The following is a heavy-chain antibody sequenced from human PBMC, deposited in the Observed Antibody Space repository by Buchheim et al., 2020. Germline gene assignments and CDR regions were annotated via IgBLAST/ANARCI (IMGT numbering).Heavy chain of an antibody. D-gene: IGHD4-17*01. Sequence: EVQLVESGGGLVQPGGSLRLSCAASGFIFSSNWMHWVRQAPGKGLVWVSRINSDGSSVFYADFVKGRFTIFRDNAKNTLYLQMNSLRAEDTAVYYCARGGDDYGDYYGLDVWGQGTT. V-gene: IGHV3-74*01. CDR3: ARGGDDYGDYYGLDV. J-gene: IGHJ6*02. CDR2: INSDGSSV. CDR1: GFIFSSNW.